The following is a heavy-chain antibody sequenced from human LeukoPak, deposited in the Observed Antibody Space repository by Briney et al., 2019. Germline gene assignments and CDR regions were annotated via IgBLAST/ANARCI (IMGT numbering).Heavy chain of an antibody. CDR1: GFNFSDYY. J-gene: IGHJ3*02. D-gene: IGHD2/OR15-2a*01. Sequence: PGGSLRLSCTASGFNFSDYYMSWIRQAPGKGLEWVSYISSSSSYTKYADSVKGRFTISRDNARNSLYLQMNSLRAEDTAVYYCLPLLSRPYVEDGFDIWGQGTMVTVSS. CDR2: ISSSSSYT. CDR3: LPLLSRPYVEDGFDI. V-gene: IGHV3-11*06.